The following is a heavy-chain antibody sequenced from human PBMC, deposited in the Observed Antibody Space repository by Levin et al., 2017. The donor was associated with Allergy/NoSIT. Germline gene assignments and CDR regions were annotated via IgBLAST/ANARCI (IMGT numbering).Heavy chain of an antibody. CDR2: IWYDGSNK. J-gene: IGHJ3*02. CDR3: ARDPIQLWLPGDAFDI. D-gene: IGHD5-18*01. V-gene: IGHV3-33*01. CDR1: GFTFSSYG. Sequence: GGSLRLSCAASGFTFSSYGMHWVRQAPGKGLEWVAVIWYDGSNKYYADSVKGRFTISRDNSKNTLYLQMNSLRAEDTAVYYCARDPIQLWLPGDAFDIWGQGTMVTVSS.